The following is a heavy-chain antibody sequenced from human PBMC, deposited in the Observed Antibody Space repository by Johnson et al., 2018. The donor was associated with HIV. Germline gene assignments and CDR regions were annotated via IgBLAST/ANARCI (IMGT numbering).Heavy chain of an antibody. CDR3: ARVSSLGGIAARNAFDS. CDR1: GFTFDDYA. Sequence: EVQLVESGGGLVQPGMSLRLSCAASGFTFDDYAMHWVRQAPGKGLEWVSGISWNSGSIGYADSVKGRFTISRDNSKNTLYLQMNSLRAEDTAVYYCARVSSLGGIAARNAFDSWGQGTMVTVSS. J-gene: IGHJ3*02. V-gene: IGHV3-9*01. CDR2: ISWNSGSI. D-gene: IGHD6-6*01.